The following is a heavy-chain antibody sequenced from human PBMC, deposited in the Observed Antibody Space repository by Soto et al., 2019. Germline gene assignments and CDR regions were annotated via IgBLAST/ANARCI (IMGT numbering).Heavy chain of an antibody. CDR3: ATMDSSGYYSNY. Sequence: PSETLSLTCAVYGGSFSGYYWSWIRQPPGKGLEWIGEINHSGSTKYNPSLKSRVTISVDTSKNQFSLKLSSVTAADTAVYYCATMDSSGYYSNYWGQGTLVTVSS. CDR1: GGSFSGYY. V-gene: IGHV4-34*01. CDR2: INHSGST. J-gene: IGHJ4*02. D-gene: IGHD3-22*01.